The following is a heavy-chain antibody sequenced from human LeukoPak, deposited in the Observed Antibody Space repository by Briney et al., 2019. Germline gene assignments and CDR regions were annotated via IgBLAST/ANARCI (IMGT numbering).Heavy chain of an antibody. Sequence: GGSLRLSCAASGFTFSSHGMSWVRQAPGKGLEWVSTISGSGDYTYYADSVKGRFTISRDNSKNTLYLEMNSLRVEDTAVYYCAKVLWGYSSSSLLHEWGQGTLVTVSS. V-gene: IGHV3-23*01. CDR2: ISGSGDYT. J-gene: IGHJ1*01. D-gene: IGHD6-6*01. CDR1: GFTFSSHG. CDR3: AKVLWGYSSSSLLHE.